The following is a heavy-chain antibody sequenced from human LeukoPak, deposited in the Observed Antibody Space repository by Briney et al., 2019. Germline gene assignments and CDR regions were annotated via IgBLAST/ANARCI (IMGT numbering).Heavy chain of an antibody. Sequence: ASDTLSLTCAVYGGSFSGYYWSWIRQPPGKGLEWIREINHSGSTNYNPSLKSRVTISVDTSKNQFSLKLSSVTAADTAVYYCARGQLWLGGYFQHWGQGTLVTVSS. CDR1: GGSFSGYY. D-gene: IGHD5-18*01. CDR2: INHSGST. V-gene: IGHV4-34*01. CDR3: ARGQLWLGGYFQH. J-gene: IGHJ1*01.